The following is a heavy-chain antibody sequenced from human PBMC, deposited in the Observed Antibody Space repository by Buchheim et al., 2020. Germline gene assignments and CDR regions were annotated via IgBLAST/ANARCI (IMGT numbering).Heavy chain of an antibody. Sequence: QVQLQESGPGLVKPSQTLSLTCTVSGGSISNGDYYWSWIRQPPGKGLEWIGYIYYSGSTYYNPSLKSRVTISVDTSKNQFSLKLSSVTAADTAVYYCARYSSSSREDYYYYGMDVWGQGTT. CDR2: IYYSGST. CDR1: GGSISNGDYY. J-gene: IGHJ6*02. CDR3: ARYSSSSREDYYYYGMDV. V-gene: IGHV4-30-4*01. D-gene: IGHD6-6*01.